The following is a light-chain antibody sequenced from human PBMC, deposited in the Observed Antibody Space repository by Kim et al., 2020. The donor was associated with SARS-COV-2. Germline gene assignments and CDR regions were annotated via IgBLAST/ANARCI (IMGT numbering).Light chain of an antibody. J-gene: IGLJ2*01. CDR1: SLRSYY. CDR2: GKN. V-gene: IGLV3-19*01. CDR3: NSRDSNDNVV. Sequence: SSELTQDPAVSVALGQTVRITCQGDSLRSYYATWYQQKPGQAPILVIYGKNNRPSGIPDRFSGSSSGNTASLTLTGTQAGDGADYYCNSRDSNDNVVFGG.